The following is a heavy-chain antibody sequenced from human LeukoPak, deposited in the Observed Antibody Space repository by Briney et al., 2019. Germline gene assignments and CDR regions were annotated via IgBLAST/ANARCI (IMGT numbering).Heavy chain of an antibody. CDR1: GFTFSSYA. CDR2: ISGSGGST. D-gene: IGHD3-10*01. Sequence: GASLRLSCAASGFTFSSYAMSWVRQAPGKGLEWVSAISGSGGSTYYADSVKGRFTISRDNSKNTLYLQMNSLRAEDTAVYYCAKAGIYGSGSYGFDYWGQGTLVTVSS. CDR3: AKAGIYGSGSYGFDY. V-gene: IGHV3-23*01. J-gene: IGHJ4*02.